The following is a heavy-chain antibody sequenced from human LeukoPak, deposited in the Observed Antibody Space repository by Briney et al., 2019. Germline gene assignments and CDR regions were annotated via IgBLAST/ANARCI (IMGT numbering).Heavy chain of an antibody. CDR2: MYYSGST. Sequence: SETLSLTCTVSGAFISSSSYYWVWIRQPPGKGLEWIGSMYYSGSTHYNPSLKSRVTISVDTSKNQFSLKLSSVTAADTAVYYCARGSSSSGGYYYMDVWGKGTTVTVSS. J-gene: IGHJ6*03. CDR1: GAFISSSSYY. V-gene: IGHV4-39*07. D-gene: IGHD6-6*01. CDR3: ARGSSSSGGYYYMDV.